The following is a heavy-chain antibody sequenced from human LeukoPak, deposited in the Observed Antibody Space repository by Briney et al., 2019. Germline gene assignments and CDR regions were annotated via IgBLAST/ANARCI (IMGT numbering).Heavy chain of an antibody. D-gene: IGHD2-21*02. Sequence: QPGGSLRLSCAVSGFTVSSNSISWVRQAPGKGLEWVASIKEDGSDKYYVDSVKGRFTISRDSAKNSLFLQMNSLRAEDTAVYYCARDQWRLFDYWGQGTLVTVSS. J-gene: IGHJ4*02. CDR2: IKEDGSDK. CDR3: ARDQWRLFDY. V-gene: IGHV3-7*04. CDR1: GFTVSSNS.